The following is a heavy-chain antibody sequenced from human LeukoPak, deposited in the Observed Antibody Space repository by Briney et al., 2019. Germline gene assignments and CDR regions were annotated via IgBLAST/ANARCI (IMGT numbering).Heavy chain of an antibody. J-gene: IGHJ1*01. V-gene: IGHV7-4-1*02. CDR3: ARGRYGGTAEYFQH. D-gene: IGHD4-23*01. CDR2: INTNTGNP. Sequence: ASVKVSCKASGYTFTGYGMNWVRQAPGQGLEWMGWINTNTGNPTYDQGFTGRFVFSLDTSVSTAYLQISSLKAEDTAVYYCARGRYGGTAEYFQHWGQGTLVTVSS. CDR1: GYTFTGYG.